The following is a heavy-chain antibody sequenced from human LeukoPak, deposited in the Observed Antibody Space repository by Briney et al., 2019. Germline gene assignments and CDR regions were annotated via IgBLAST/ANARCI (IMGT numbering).Heavy chain of an antibody. CDR1: GFTFSSYG. Sequence: GGSLRLSCAASGFTFSSYGMHWGRQAPGKGLEWVAFIRYDGSNKYYADSVKGRFTISRDNPKNTVYLQMKSMRTEDTAVYYCGREGGQYSSSSRLDYWGQGTLVTVSS. V-gene: IGHV3-30*02. D-gene: IGHD6-6*01. J-gene: IGHJ4*02. CDR2: IRYDGSNK. CDR3: GREGGQYSSSSRLDY.